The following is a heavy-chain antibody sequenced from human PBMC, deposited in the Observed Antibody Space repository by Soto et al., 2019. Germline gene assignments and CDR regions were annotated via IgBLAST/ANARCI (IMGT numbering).Heavy chain of an antibody. D-gene: IGHD6-19*01. CDR1: GKSFSGYS. CDR2: IDDSGTA. CDR3: ARQPVADY. J-gene: IGHJ4*02. Sequence: SETLSLTCVVYGKSFSGYSWNWIRQSPGKGLEWTGDIDDSGTARYSPSLKTRVTISIDTSKREISLSLTSVTAADTAVYYCARQPVADYWGQGTLVTVSS. V-gene: IGHV4-34*01.